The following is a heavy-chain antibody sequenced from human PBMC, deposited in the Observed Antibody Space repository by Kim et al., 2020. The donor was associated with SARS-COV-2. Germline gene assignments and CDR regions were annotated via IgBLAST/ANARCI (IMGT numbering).Heavy chain of an antibody. J-gene: IGHJ6*03. CDR1: GYTFTSYD. D-gene: IGHD5-12*01. Sequence: ASVKVSCKASGYTFTSYDINWVRQATGQGLEWMGWMNPNSGNTGYAQKFQGRVTMTRNTSISTAYMELSSLRSEDTAVYYCARMVRVATIFHYYYYMDVWGKGTTVTVS. V-gene: IGHV1-8*01. CDR3: ARMVRVATIFHYYYYMDV. CDR2: MNPNSGNT.